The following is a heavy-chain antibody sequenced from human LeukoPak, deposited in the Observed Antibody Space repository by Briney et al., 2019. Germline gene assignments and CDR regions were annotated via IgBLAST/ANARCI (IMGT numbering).Heavy chain of an antibody. V-gene: IGHV4-4*07. CDR3: ARVTQYSSGWYLGLRAFDI. J-gene: IGHJ3*02. Sequence: PSETLSLTCTVSGGSISSYYWSWIRQPAGKGLEWIGRIYTSGSTNYNPSLKSRVTMSVDTSKNQFSLKLSSVTAADTAVYYCARVTQYSSGWYLGLRAFDIWGQGTMVTVSS. CDR2: IYTSGST. CDR1: GGSISSYY. D-gene: IGHD6-19*01.